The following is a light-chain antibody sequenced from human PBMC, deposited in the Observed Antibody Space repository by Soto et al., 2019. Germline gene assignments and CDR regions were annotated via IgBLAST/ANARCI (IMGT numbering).Light chain of an antibody. J-gene: IGKJ1*01. CDR3: QQYNTYPWM. V-gene: IGKV1-5*03. Sequence: DNQMTQSPSTLSASVGDRVTITCRASQSISSWLAWYQQKPGKAPKLLIYKASSLESGVPSRFSGSGSGTEFTLTISSLQPDDFATYFCQQYNTYPWMFGQGTKVEIK. CDR1: QSISSW. CDR2: KAS.